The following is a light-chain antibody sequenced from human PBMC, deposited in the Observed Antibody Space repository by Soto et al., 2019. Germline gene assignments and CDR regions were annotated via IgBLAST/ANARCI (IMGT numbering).Light chain of an antibody. CDR3: SSYTGGSTYV. CDR2: DVS. J-gene: IGLJ1*01. V-gene: IGLV2-14*01. Sequence: QSVLTQPASVSGSPGQSITISCTGTSSDIGGYKYVSWYQQHPGKAPKLMIYDVSNRPSGVSNRFSGSKSGNTATLTISGLQGEDEAEYYYSSYTGGSTYVFGTGTKVTVL. CDR1: SSDIGGYKY.